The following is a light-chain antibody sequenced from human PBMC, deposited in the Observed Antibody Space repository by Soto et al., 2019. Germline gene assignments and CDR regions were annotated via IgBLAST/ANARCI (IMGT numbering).Light chain of an antibody. CDR1: QSISVW. CDR3: LQDYNYPTWT. J-gene: IGKJ1*01. Sequence: DIQMTQSPSTLSASVGDRVTITCRASQSISVWLAWYQQKAGKAPNLLIYKASRLESGVPSRFSGSGSETEFTLTISSLQPEDFATYYCLQDYNYPTWTFGQGTKVDIK. V-gene: IGKV1-5*03. CDR2: KAS.